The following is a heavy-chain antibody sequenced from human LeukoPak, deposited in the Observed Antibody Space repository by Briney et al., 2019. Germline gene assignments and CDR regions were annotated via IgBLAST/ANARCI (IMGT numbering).Heavy chain of an antibody. CDR3: ARRVNYYDSSGYYYQGAFDI. CDR2: IYPGGSDT. Sequence: GESLKISCKGSGYSFTSYWIGWVRQMPGKGLEWMGIIYPGGSDTRYSPSFQGHVTISADKSVTTAYLQWSSLKASDTAIYYCARRVNYYDSSGYYYQGAFDIWGQGTMVTVSS. J-gene: IGHJ3*02. CDR1: GYSFTSYW. D-gene: IGHD3-22*01. V-gene: IGHV5-51*01.